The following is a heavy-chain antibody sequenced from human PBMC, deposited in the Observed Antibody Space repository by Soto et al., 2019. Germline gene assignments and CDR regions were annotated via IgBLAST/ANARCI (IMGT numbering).Heavy chain of an antibody. CDR2: ISSSSGYT. D-gene: IGHD1-26*01. CDR1: GFSFSDFY. CDR3: ARGRKVGNTGYYFDS. Sequence: PGGSLRLSCAASGFSFSDFYMSWIRQAPGKGLEWVSYISSSSGYTNYADSVKGRFTISRDNAKNSLYLEMNSLRVEDTAVYYCARGRKVGNTGYYFDSWGHGTLVTVSS. J-gene: IGHJ4*01. V-gene: IGHV3-11*06.